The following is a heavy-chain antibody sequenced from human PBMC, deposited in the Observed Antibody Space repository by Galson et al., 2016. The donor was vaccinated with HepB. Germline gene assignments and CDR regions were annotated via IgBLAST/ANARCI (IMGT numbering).Heavy chain of an antibody. J-gene: IGHJ4*02. CDR3: AMTFKGAY. D-gene: IGHD3-16*01. V-gene: IGHV4-30-4*02. CDR1: GGSISSGYDY. CDR2: IYYSGSANLT. Sequence: SETLSLTCTVSGGSISSGYDYWNWIRQHPGKGLEWIGYIYYSGSANLTYYHPSLKSRVTISRDTSKKQFSLKLTSVTAADTAVYYCAMTFKGAYWGQGTLVTVSS.